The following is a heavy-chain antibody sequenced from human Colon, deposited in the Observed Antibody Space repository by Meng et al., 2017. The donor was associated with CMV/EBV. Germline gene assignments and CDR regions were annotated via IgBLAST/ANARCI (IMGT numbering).Heavy chain of an antibody. V-gene: IGHV3-11*01. J-gene: IGHJ3*02. D-gene: IGHD3-10*02. Sequence: GESLRLSCAASGFTFSDYYMSWIRQAPGKGLEWVSYISSGGTTMNSADSVRGRFTISRDNAKNSLYLQMSSLRAEDTAVYYCARGSGPLFPGAFDIWGQGTMVTVSS. CDR1: GFTFSDYY. CDR3: ARGSGPLFPGAFDI. CDR2: ISSGGTTM.